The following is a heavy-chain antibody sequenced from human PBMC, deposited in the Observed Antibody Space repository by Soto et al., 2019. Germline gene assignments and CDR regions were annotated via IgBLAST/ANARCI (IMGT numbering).Heavy chain of an antibody. V-gene: IGHV3-33*01. CDR2: MWYDGNKK. J-gene: IGHJ6*02. D-gene: IGHD3-16*01. CDR3: AREMGSRFGIYYGIDV. CDR1: GFTFSSHG. Sequence: QVQLVESGGGVVQPGRSLRLSCAASGFTFSSHGMHWVRQAPGKGLEWVAVMWYDGNKKNYADSVKGRFTISRDNSKNKLYLQMDSLRADDTAVYYCAREMGSRFGIYYGIDVWGQGTTVTVSS.